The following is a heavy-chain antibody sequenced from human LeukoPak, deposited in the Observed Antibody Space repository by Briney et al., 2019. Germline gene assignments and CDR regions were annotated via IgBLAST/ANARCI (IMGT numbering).Heavy chain of an antibody. J-gene: IGHJ4*02. V-gene: IGHV4-39*01. D-gene: IGHD3-9*01. CDR3: ARRHDREFDY. CDR2: LYYSGST. Sequence: SETLSLTCTVSGGSISGSSYHWGWIRQPPGKGLEWIGNLYYSGSTYYNPSLMSRVTISVDTSKNQFSLKLSSVTAADTAVYYCARRHDREFDYWGQGTLVTVSS. CDR1: GGSISGSSYH.